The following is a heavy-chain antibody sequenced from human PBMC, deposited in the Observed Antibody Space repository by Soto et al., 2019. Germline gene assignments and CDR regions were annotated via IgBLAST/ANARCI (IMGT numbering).Heavy chain of an antibody. Sequence: GGSLRLSCAASGFTFSSYAMSWVRQAPGKGLEWVASISSGSSDTWYADSVKGRFIISRDNAQNSLFLQMNTLRPEDTAMYYCARVAYWGPGTQVTVSS. CDR1: GFTFSSYA. V-gene: IGHV3-21*01. J-gene: IGHJ4*02. CDR2: ISSGSSDT. CDR3: ARVAY.